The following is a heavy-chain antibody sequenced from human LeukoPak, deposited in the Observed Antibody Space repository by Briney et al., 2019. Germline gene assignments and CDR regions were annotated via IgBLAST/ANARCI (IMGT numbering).Heavy chain of an antibody. J-gene: IGHJ4*02. CDR3: TKGGTVGFDS. D-gene: IGHD1-1*01. V-gene: IGHV3-74*01. Sequence: PGGSLRLSCAASGFTFNTYWMHWVRHSPGKGLVWVSRINSDGSSTTYADSVKGRFTISRDNAKNTVYLQMNSLRDEDTAVYYCTKGGTVGFDSWGQGTVVTVSS. CDR1: GFTFNTYW. CDR2: INSDGSST.